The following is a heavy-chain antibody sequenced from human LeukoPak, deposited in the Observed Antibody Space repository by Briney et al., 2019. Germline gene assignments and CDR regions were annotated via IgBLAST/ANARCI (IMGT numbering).Heavy chain of an antibody. CDR1: GFTFSTYN. Sequence: GGSLRLSCAASGFTFSTYNMDWVRQAPGKGLEWVASIDFTSNFIFYGDSVKGRFTISRDNAKNSLYLQMNSLRAEDTALYYCASSRYDSSGYYGIIGYWGQGTLVTVSS. CDR2: IDFTSNFI. D-gene: IGHD3-22*01. J-gene: IGHJ4*02. CDR3: ASSRYDSSGYYGIIGY. V-gene: IGHV3-21*01.